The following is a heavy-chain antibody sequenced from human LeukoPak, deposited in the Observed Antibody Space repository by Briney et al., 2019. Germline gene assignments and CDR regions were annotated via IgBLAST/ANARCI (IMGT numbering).Heavy chain of an antibody. CDR3: AAQKGGYCGGDCSPPDY. V-gene: IGHV3-23*01. Sequence: GGSLRLSCAASGFTFSSYAMSWVRQAPGKGLEWVSAISGSGGSTYYADSVKGRFTISRDNSKNTLYLQMNSLRSEDTAVYYCAAQKGGYCGGDCSPPDYRGQGTLVTVSS. CDR1: GFTFSSYA. J-gene: IGHJ4*02. D-gene: IGHD2-21*01. CDR2: ISGSGGST.